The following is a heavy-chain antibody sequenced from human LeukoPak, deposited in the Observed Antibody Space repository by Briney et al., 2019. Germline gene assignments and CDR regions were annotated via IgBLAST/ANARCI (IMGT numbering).Heavy chain of an antibody. CDR1: GGSINNYY. Sequence: SETLSLTCTVSGGSINNYYWSWIRQPPGRGLEWIGYIYYSGTTNSNPSLRSRLTLSVDTSKNQFSLRLTSVTAADTAVYYCARHQSFGDYALDYWGQGALVTVS. J-gene: IGHJ4*02. V-gene: IGHV4-59*08. CDR2: IYYSGTT. CDR3: ARHQSFGDYALDY. D-gene: IGHD4-17*01.